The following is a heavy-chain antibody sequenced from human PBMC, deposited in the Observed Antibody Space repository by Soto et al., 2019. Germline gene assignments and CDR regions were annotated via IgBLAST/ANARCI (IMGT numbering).Heavy chain of an antibody. CDR3: ASHSSGWSGYYYYGMDV. CDR2: IIPIFGTA. Sequence: SVKVSCKASGGTFSSYAISWVRQAPGQGLEWMGGIIPIFGTANYAQKFQGRVTITADESTSTAYMELSSLRSEDTAVYYCASHSSGWSGYYYYGMDVWGQGTTVTVSS. CDR1: GGTFSSYA. D-gene: IGHD6-19*01. J-gene: IGHJ6*02. V-gene: IGHV1-69*13.